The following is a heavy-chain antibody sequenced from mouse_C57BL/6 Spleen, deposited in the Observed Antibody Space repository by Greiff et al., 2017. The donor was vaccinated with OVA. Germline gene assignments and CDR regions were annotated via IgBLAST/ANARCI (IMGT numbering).Heavy chain of an antibody. CDR3: ARWENGYDSFDY. CDR2: IHPNSGST. D-gene: IGHD2-2*01. V-gene: IGHV1-64*01. Sequence: VKLQQPGAELVKPGASVKLSCKASGYTFTSYWMHWVKQRPGQGLEWIGMIHPNSGSTNYNEKFKSKATLTVDKSSSTAYMQLSSLTSEDSAVYYCARWENGYDSFDYWGQGTTLTVSS. J-gene: IGHJ2*01. CDR1: GYTFTSYW.